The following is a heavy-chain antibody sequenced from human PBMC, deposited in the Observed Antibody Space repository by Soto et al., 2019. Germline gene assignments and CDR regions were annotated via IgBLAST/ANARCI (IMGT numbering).Heavy chain of an antibody. CDR3: ARSQANFYYYYGMDV. J-gene: IGHJ6*02. CDR2: IYHTGRT. V-gene: IGHV4-61*01. CDR1: GDSVNSGNYY. Sequence: SETLSLTCTVSGDSVNSGNYYWSWIRQPPGKGLDWVGYIYHTGRTNYSPSLKNRVTTSIDTSKNQLSLKLSSVTAADTAVYYCARSQANFYYYYGMDVWGQGTTVTVSS.